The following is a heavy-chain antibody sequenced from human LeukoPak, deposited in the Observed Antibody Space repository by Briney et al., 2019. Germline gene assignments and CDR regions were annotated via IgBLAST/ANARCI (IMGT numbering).Heavy chain of an antibody. J-gene: IGHJ4*02. CDR2: IYPGDSDT. Sequence: GESLKISCKGSGYSFTSYWIGWVRQMPGKGLEWMGIIYPGDSDTRYSPSFQGQVTISADKSISTAYLQWSSLKASDTAMYYCATRRRGSGSYPYYFDYWGQGTLVIVSS. CDR3: ATRRRGSGSYPYYFDY. D-gene: IGHD1-26*01. CDR1: GYSFTSYW. V-gene: IGHV5-51*01.